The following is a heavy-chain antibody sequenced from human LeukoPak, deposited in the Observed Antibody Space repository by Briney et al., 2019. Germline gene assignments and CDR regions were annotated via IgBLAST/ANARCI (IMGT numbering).Heavy chain of an antibody. CDR3: ARDIYYDSSGYYGSVY. D-gene: IGHD3-22*01. J-gene: IGHJ4*02. CDR1: GFTFSDYW. V-gene: IGHV3-74*01. Sequence: GGSLRLSCAASGFTFSDYWMHWVRQAPGKGLVWVSRINSDGSSTNYPDSVKGRFTISRDNAKNSLYLQMNSLRAEDTAVYYCARDIYYDSSGYYGSVYWGQGTLVTVSS. CDR2: INSDGSST.